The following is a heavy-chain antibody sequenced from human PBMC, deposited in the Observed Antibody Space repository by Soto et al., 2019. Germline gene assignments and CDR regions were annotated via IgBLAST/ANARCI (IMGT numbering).Heavy chain of an antibody. CDR2: ISAYNGNT. V-gene: IGHV1-18*01. CDR1: GYTFTSYG. J-gene: IGHJ4*02. Sequence: ASVKVSCKASGYTFTSYGISWVRQAPGQGLEWMGWISAYNGNTNYAQKLQGRVTMTTDTSTSTAYMELSSLRSEDTAVYYCASQGYDSSGYYYPAYWGQGTLVTVSS. D-gene: IGHD3-22*01. CDR3: ASQGYDSSGYYYPAY.